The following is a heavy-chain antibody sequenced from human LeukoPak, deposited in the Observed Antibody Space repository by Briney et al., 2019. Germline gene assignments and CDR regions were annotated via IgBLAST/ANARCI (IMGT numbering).Heavy chain of an antibody. CDR1: GSTFTTYA. J-gene: IGHJ4*02. Sequence: GGSLRLSCTASGSTFTTYAMSWVRQAPGKGLEWVSGISGSGGSTYYADSVKGRFTISRDNSKNTLYLQMNSLRAEDTAVYYCVKLRSTMVRGVIEYWGQGTLVTVSS. V-gene: IGHV3-23*01. D-gene: IGHD3-10*01. CDR2: ISGSGGST. CDR3: VKLRSTMVRGVIEY.